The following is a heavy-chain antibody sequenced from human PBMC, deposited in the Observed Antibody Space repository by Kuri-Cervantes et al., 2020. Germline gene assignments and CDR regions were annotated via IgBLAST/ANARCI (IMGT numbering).Heavy chain of an antibody. CDR1: GFTFSSYG. J-gene: IGHJ4*02. Sequence: GGSLRLSCAASGFTFSSYGMHWVRQAPGKGLEWVAVISYDGSNKYYADSVKGRFTISRDNSKNTLYLQMNSLRAEDTAVYYCAKPSMGYSNYLGNDYWGQGTLVTVSS. D-gene: IGHD4-11*01. CDR2: ISYDGSNK. CDR3: AKPSMGYSNYLGNDY. V-gene: IGHV3-30*18.